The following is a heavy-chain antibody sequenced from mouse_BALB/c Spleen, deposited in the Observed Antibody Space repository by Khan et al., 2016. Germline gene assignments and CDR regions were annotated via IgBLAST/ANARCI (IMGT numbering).Heavy chain of an antibody. D-gene: IGHD1-1*01. Sequence: EVQLQEPGPSLVKPSQALSLTCSVTGDSITSGYWNWIRKFPGIKLEYMGYITYSGSTYYNPSLKSRISITRDTSKNKYFLQLISVTTEDTATYYCARDGGSSYVGGVDYWGQETSVTVS. CDR3: ARDGGSSYVGGVDY. CDR2: ITYSGST. CDR1: GDSITSGY. J-gene: IGHJ4*01. V-gene: IGHV3-8*02.